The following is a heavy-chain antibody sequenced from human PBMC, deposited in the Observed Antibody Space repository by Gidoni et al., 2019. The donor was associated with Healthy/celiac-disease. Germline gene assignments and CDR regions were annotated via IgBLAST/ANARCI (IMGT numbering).Heavy chain of an antibody. CDR2: ISSNGGST. CDR3: VVSGGQYYDPVPGARGIGGY. J-gene: IGHJ4*02. V-gene: IGHV3-64D*09. CDR1: GFTFSSYA. Sequence: EVQLVESGGGLVKPGGSLRLSCSASGFTFSSYAMHWVRQAPGKGLEYVSAISSNGGSTYYADSVKGRFTISRDNSKNTLYLQMSSLRAEDTAVYYCVVSGGQYYDPVPGARGIGGYWGQGTLVTVSS. D-gene: IGHD3-22*01.